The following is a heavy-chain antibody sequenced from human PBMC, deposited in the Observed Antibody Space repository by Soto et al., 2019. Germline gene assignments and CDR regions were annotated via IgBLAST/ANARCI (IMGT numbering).Heavy chain of an antibody. Sequence: QVQLVQSGAEVKKPGSSVKVSCKASGGTFSSYAISWVRQAPGQGLEWMGGIIPIFGTANYAQKFQGRVTISADESTSTAYMELSRLRAEDTAVYYCAREGLCDSSSCYYFDFWGQGTLVTVSS. CDR2: IIPIFGTA. J-gene: IGHJ4*02. D-gene: IGHD6-6*01. CDR1: GGTFSSYA. CDR3: AREGLCDSSSCYYFDF. V-gene: IGHV1-69*01.